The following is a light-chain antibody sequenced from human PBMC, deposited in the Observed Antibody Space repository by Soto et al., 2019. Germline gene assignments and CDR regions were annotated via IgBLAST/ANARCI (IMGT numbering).Light chain of an antibody. CDR2: YNN. V-gene: IGLV1-40*01. CDR1: SSNIGAGYD. CDR3: STWDDSLNAVL. Sequence: QSVLTQPPSVSGAPGQRVTISCTGSSSNIGAGYDVHWYQQFPGTAPKLLIYYNNQRPSGVPDRFSGSKSGTSASLAISGLQSEDEADYYCSTWDDSLNAVLFGGGTKLTVL. J-gene: IGLJ2*01.